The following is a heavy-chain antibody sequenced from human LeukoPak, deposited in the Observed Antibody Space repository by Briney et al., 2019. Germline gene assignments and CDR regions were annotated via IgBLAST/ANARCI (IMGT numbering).Heavy chain of an antibody. CDR2: ITGSGAGT. Sequence: GGSLRLSCAASRFAFSAYAMTWVRQAPGKGLEWGSSITGSGAGTSYADSVKGRFTISRDNSKNTLYLQMNNLRAEDTAVYYCTKDPNGDYIGAFDFWGQGTMVTVSS. V-gene: IGHV3-23*01. J-gene: IGHJ3*01. D-gene: IGHD4-17*01. CDR3: TKDPNGDYIGAFDF. CDR1: RFAFSAYA.